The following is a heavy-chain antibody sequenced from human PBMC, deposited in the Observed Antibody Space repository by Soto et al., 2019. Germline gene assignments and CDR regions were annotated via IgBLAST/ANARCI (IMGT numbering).Heavy chain of an antibody. D-gene: IGHD2-15*01. CDR2: INAGNGNT. CDR1: GYTFTSYA. CDR3: ARDLGYALPDY. V-gene: IGHV1-3*05. Sequence: QVQLVQSGAEEKKPGASVKVSCKASGYTFTSYAMHWVRQAPGQRLEWMGWINAGNGNTKHSQKFQGRVTITRDTSASTAYMELSSLRSEDTAVYYCARDLGYALPDYWGQGTLVTVSS. J-gene: IGHJ4*02.